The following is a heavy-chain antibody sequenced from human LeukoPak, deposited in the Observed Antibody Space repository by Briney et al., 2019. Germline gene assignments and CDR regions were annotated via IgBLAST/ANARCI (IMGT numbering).Heavy chain of an antibody. Sequence: GGSLRLSCAASGFTFDDYAMHWVRQAPGKGLEWVSGISWNSGSIGYADSVKGRFTISRDNAKNSLYLQMNSLRAEDTAVYYCAKAPPDYYYDSSGYYYHFFDYWGQGTLVTVSS. D-gene: IGHD3-22*01. CDR2: ISWNSGSI. J-gene: IGHJ4*02. V-gene: IGHV3-9*01. CDR1: GFTFDDYA. CDR3: AKAPPDYYYDSSGYYYHFFDY.